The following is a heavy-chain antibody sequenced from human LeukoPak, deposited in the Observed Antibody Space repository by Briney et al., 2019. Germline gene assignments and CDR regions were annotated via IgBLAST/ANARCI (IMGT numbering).Heavy chain of an antibody. CDR1: GGTFSSYA. Sequence: ASVKVSCKASGGTFSSYAISWMRQAPGQGLEWMGGIIPIFGTANYAQKFQGRVTITTDESTSTAYMELSSLRSEDTAVYYCARVAAGTSKYYFDYWGQGTLVTVSS. D-gene: IGHD6-13*01. J-gene: IGHJ4*02. V-gene: IGHV1-69*05. CDR2: IIPIFGTA. CDR3: ARVAAGTSKYYFDY.